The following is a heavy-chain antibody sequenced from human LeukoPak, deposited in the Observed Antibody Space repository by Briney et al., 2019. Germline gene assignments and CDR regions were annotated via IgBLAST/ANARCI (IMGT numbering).Heavy chain of an antibody. CDR2: SDPNSGAT. Sequence: ASVKVSCKTSGYTFTSYYIHWLRQAPGQRLEWMGWSDPNSGATKYEQLQGRVTMTRDTSISTAYMELSRLTSDDTAVYYCARGNFYDNKGYSPELRYWGQGTLVTVSS. V-gene: IGHV1-2*02. J-gene: IGHJ4*02. CDR1: GYTFTSYY. D-gene: IGHD3-10*01. CDR3: ARGNFYDNKGYSPELRY.